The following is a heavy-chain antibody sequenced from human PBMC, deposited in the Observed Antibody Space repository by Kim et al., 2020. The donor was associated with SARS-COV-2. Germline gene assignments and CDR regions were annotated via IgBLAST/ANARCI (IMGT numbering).Heavy chain of an antibody. J-gene: IGHJ4*02. Sequence: GGSLRLSCEASGFTFKTYAMTWVRQAPGKGLEWVSTISGSGGTTNYADSVKGRFTISRDNSKNTMFLQMHSLRAEDTAVYYCTKVMSSWTRCFDYWGQGNLVTVSS. D-gene: IGHD6-13*01. CDR1: GFTFKTYA. CDR2: ISGSGGTT. CDR3: TKVMSSWTRCFDY. V-gene: IGHV3-23*01.